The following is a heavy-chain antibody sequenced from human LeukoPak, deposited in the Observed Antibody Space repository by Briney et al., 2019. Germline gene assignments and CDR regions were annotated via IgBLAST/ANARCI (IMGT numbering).Heavy chain of an antibody. CDR1: GESFNGYY. J-gene: IGHJ6*03. D-gene: IGHD3-16*01. CDR2: INDIGHT. CDR3: ARGEGNDYVWGSFYYCLDV. Sequence: PSETLSLTCGVSGESFNGYYWTWIRQSPGKGLEWIGEINDIGHTNYNSALKSRVTILLDTSKKQFSLRLSSVTAADTAVYYCARGEGNDYVWGSFYYCLDVWGKGTTVTVSS. V-gene: IGHV4-34*01.